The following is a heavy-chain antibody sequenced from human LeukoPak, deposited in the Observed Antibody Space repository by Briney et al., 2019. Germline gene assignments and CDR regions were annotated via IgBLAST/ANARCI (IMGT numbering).Heavy chain of an antibody. Sequence: RAGGSLRLSCAASGFTFSSYAMSWVRQAPGKGLEWVSAISGSGGSTYCADSVKGRFTISRDNSKNTLYLQMNSLRAEDTAVYYCAKGDLGIAVAGADYFDYWGQGTLVTVSS. CDR2: ISGSGGST. V-gene: IGHV3-23*01. J-gene: IGHJ4*02. CDR3: AKGDLGIAVAGADYFDY. D-gene: IGHD6-19*01. CDR1: GFTFSSYA.